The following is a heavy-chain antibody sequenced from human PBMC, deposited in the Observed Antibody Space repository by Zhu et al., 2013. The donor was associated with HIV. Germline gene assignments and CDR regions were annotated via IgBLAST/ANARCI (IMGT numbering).Heavy chain of an antibody. V-gene: IGHV4-30-4*01. D-gene: IGHD3-22*01. Sequence: QVQLQESGPGLVKPSQTLSLTCTVSGDSISSGDHYWSWLRQPPGKGLEWIGYISYSGITYYNPSLKSRVTISVDTSKNQFSLRLSSVTAADTALYYCARAWIXTDYFDRAFDIWGQGTMVTVSS. CDR3: ARAWIXTDYFDRAFDI. CDR2: ISYSGIT. J-gene: IGHJ3*02. CDR1: GDSISSGDHY.